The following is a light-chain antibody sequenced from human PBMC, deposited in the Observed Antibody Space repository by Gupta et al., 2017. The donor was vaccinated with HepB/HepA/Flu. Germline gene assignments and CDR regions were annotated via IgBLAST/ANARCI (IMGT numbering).Light chain of an antibody. J-gene: IGKJ3*01. CDR1: QDIANY. V-gene: IGKV1-33*01. CDR2: DAS. CDR3: QQYDNLPPFT. Sequence: DIQMTQSPSSLSASVGDRVTITCQASQDIANYLNWYQQKPGKAPKLLIYDASNLETGVPSRFSGIGSGTHFTFTISSLQPEDIATYYCQQYDNLPPFTFGPGTKVDL.